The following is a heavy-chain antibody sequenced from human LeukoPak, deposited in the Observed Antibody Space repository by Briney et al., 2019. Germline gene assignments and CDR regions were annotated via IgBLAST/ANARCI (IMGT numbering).Heavy chain of an antibody. CDR3: ARDKGIEAIFGVVIGGWFDP. D-gene: IGHD3-3*01. CDR2: IKQDGSEK. J-gene: IGHJ5*02. V-gene: IGHV3-7*01. CDR1: GFTFSSYW. Sequence: GGSLRLSYAASGFTFSSYWMSWVRQAPGKGLEWVANIKQDGSEKYYVDSVKGRFTISRDNAKNSLYLQMNSLRAEDTAVYYCARDKGIEAIFGVVIGGWFDPWGQGTLVTVSS.